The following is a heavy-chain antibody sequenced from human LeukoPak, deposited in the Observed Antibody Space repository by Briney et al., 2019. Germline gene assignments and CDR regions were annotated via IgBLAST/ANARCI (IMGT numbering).Heavy chain of an antibody. CDR3: AKDRHSSGYYYIDY. D-gene: IGHD3-22*01. CDR1: GFTFSTYA. Sequence: PGGSLRLSCAASGFTFSTYAMSWVRQAPGKGLEWVSAISDSGASTYYADSVKGRFTVSRDNSKNTVSLQMNSLRAEDTAVYYCAKDRHSSGYYYIDYWGQGTLVTVSS. J-gene: IGHJ4*02. CDR2: ISDSGAST. V-gene: IGHV3-23*01.